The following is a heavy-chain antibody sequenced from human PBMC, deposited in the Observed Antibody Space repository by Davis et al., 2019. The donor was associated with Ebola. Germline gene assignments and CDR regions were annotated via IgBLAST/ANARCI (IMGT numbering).Heavy chain of an antibody. V-gene: IGHV4-34*01. Sequence: PSETLSLTCAVYGGSFSGYYWSWIRQPPGEGLEWIGEINHSGSTNYNPSLKSRVTISVDTSKNQFSLKLSSVTAADTAVYYCARDFNWGSYFDYWGQGTLVTVSS. CDR3: ARDFNWGSYFDY. CDR2: INHSGST. CDR1: GGSFSGYY. J-gene: IGHJ4*02. D-gene: IGHD7-27*01.